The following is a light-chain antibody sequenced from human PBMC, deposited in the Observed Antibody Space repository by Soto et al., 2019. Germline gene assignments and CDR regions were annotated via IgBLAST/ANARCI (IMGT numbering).Light chain of an antibody. Sequence: SYELTQPPSVSVAPGQTARITCGGTNIGSKSVHWYQQKPGQAPVLVVYADDDRPSGIPERISGSNSGNTATLTISRVEAGDEADYYCQLWDSTRDHHVLGYGTKLTVL. CDR2: ADD. CDR3: QLWDSTRDHHV. V-gene: IGLV3-21*02. J-gene: IGLJ1*01. CDR1: NIGSKS.